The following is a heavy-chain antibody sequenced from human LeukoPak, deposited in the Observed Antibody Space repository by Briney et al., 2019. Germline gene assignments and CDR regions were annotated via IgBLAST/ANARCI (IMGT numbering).Heavy chain of an antibody. CDR3: ASKVSGDGPRGYSYGPSPRTPNWFDP. V-gene: IGHV4-34*01. CDR2: INHSGST. J-gene: IGHJ5*02. D-gene: IGHD5-18*01. Sequence: TSETLSLTCAVYGGSFSGYYWSWIRQPPGKGLEWIGEINHSGSTNYNPSLKSRVPISVDTSKNQFSLKLSSVTAADTAVYYCASKVSGDGPRGYSYGPSPRTPNWFDPWGQGTLVTVSS. CDR1: GGSFSGYY.